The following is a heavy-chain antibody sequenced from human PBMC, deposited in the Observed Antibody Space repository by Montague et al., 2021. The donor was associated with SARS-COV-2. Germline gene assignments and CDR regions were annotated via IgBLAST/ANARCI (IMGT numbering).Heavy chain of an antibody. J-gene: IGHJ6*02. CDR3: ARGGGYYNYGLDV. D-gene: IGHD3-22*01. V-gene: IGHV4-59*01. CDR1: GGSISNYY. Sequence: SQTLSLTCTVSGGSISNYYWSWIRQPPGRGLEWIGYIYYSGSTDYSPSLKSRVTISLDTSKNQFSLKVTSVTAADTAVYYCARGGGYYNYGLDVWGPGTVVTVSS. CDR2: IYYSGST.